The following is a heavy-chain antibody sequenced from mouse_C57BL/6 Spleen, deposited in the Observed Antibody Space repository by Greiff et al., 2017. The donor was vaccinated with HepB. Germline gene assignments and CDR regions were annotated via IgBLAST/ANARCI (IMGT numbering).Heavy chain of an antibody. CDR3: ARGDSSCYVKYAMDY. V-gene: IGHV1-50*01. CDR1: GYTFTSYW. D-gene: IGHD3-2*02. Sequence: QVQLQQSGAELVKPGASVKLSCKASGYTFTSYWMQWVKQRPGQGLEWIGEIDPSDSYTNYNQKFKGKATLTVDTSSSTAYMQLSSLTSEDSAVYYCARGDSSCYVKYAMDYWGQGTTVTVSS. CDR2: IDPSDSYT. J-gene: IGHJ4*01.